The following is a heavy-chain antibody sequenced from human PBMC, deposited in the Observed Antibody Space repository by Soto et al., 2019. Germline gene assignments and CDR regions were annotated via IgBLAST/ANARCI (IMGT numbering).Heavy chain of an antibody. J-gene: IGHJ6*03. CDR1: RFTFFKPA. D-gene: IGHD3-3*01. Sequence: PVKGSFQASRFTFFKPAIQWGGEPRGQRLEWIGWIVVGSGNTNYARELHGRVTITRDMSTSAAYMELSSLRSEDTSIYYCAARSGYYTSYYSMDVWGEGTTVTVSS. CDR2: IVVGSGNT. CDR3: AARSGYYTSYYSMDV. V-gene: IGHV1-58*02.